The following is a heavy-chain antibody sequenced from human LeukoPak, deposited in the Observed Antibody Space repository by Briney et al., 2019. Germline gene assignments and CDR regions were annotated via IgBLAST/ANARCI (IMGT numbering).Heavy chain of an antibody. J-gene: IGHJ4*02. Sequence: GGSLRLSCTASRFTFSDYGMHWVREAPGKGLEWVAFISYDGSNKYYADSVKGRFTISRDNSKNTLYLQMNSLRAEDTAVYYCAKELDYGGNSPFHYWGQGTLVTVSS. D-gene: IGHD4-23*01. CDR2: ISYDGSNK. CDR3: AKELDYGGNSPFHY. V-gene: IGHV3-30*18. CDR1: RFTFSDYG.